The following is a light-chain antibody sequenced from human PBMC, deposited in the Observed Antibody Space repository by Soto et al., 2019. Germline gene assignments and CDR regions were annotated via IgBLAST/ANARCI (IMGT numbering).Light chain of an antibody. V-gene: IGLV2-23*01. CDR2: ETS. CDR1: SSDFGSYKF. Sequence: QSVLTQPASVSGSPGQSVTISCTVTSSDFGSYKFVSWYQHHPGTVPKVIIYETSKRPSGASDRFSGSKSGNTASLTISGLQAEDEADYYCFSFTSTNTHVFGSGTKVTVL. CDR3: FSFTSTNTHV. J-gene: IGLJ1*01.